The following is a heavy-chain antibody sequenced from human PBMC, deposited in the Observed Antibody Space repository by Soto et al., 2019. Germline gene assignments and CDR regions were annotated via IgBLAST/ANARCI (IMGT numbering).Heavy chain of an antibody. CDR2: IYYSGST. J-gene: IGHJ4*02. CDR1: GGSISSSSYY. D-gene: IGHD1-7*01. V-gene: IGHV4-39*01. CDR3: ARPHTGTKYYFDY. Sequence: QLQLQESGPGLVKPSETLSLTCTVSGGSISSSSYYWGWIRQPPGKGLEWIGSIYYSGSTYYNPSLKSRVTISVDTSKNQFSLKLSSVTAADTAVYYCARPHTGTKYYFDYWGQGTLVTVSS.